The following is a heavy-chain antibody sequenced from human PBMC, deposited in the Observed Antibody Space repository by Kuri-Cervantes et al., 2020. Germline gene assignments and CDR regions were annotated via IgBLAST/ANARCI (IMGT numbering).Heavy chain of an antibody. Sequence: GGPLRLSCAVYGGSFSGNYWSWIRQPPGKGLEWVAVIWYDGSNKYYADSVKGRFTISRDNSKNTLYLQMNSLRAEDTAVYYCARPRSRIAVAQTPGYDYWGQGTLVTVSS. CDR3: ARPRSRIAVAQTPGYDY. D-gene: IGHD6-19*01. J-gene: IGHJ4*02. CDR2: IWYDGSNK. CDR1: GGSFSGNY. V-gene: IGHV3-33*08.